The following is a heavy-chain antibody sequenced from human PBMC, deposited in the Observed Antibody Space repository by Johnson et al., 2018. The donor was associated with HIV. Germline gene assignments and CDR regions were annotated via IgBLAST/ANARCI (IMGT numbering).Heavy chain of an antibody. CDR3: AIDCGGDCYSGSGAFDI. CDR2: ISWNSGSI. J-gene: IGHJ3*02. D-gene: IGHD2-21*01. V-gene: IGHV3-9*01. Sequence: VQLVESGGGVVQPGRSLRLSCAASGFTFDDYAMHWVRQAPGKGLEWVSGISWNSGSIGYADSVKGRFTISRDNAKNSLYLQMNSLRAEDTALYYCAIDCGGDCYSGSGAFDIWGQGTMVTVS. CDR1: GFTFDDYA.